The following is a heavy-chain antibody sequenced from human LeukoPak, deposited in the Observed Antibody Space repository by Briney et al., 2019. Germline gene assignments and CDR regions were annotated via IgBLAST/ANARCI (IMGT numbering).Heavy chain of an antibody. Sequence: ASVKVSCKASGGTFSSYAISWVRQAPGQGLEWMGGIIPIFGTANYAQKFQGGVTMTADKSTSTAYMELSSLRSEGTAVYYCARGGLYCSSTSCEGYYYYYMDVWGKGTTVTVSS. CDR3: ARGGLYCSSTSCEGYYYYYMDV. CDR1: GGTFSSYA. V-gene: IGHV1-69*06. CDR2: IIPIFGTA. D-gene: IGHD2-2*01. J-gene: IGHJ6*03.